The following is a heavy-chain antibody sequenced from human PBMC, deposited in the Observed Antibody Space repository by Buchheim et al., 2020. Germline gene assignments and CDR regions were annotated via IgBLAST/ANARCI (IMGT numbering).Heavy chain of an antibody. Sequence: EVQLVESGGGLVQPGGSLRVSCAASGFTFNTYEMNWVRQAPGKGLEWVSYISPSARTTYYADSVKGRFTISRDNAKNSLYLQMNSLRAEDTAVYYCARCLIAASDNYYGMGVWGQGT. CDR3: ARCLIAASDNYYGMGV. J-gene: IGHJ6*02. CDR2: ISPSARTT. V-gene: IGHV3-48*03. CDR1: GFTFNTYE. D-gene: IGHD6-25*01.